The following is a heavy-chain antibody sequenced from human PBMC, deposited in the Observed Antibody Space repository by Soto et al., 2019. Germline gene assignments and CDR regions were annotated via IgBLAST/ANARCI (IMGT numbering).Heavy chain of an antibody. Sequence: CHPRSVAWGSIRRRPDHRSWIRQHPVGGLEWIGYIYYTGSAYYNPSLESRVTVAIDTSKSHFSLKLISVTAAYTAVYYCARGTRVLGASPFDICGLGTKVTVS. J-gene: IGHJ3*02. CDR1: WGSIRRRPDH. CDR3: ARGTRVLGASPFDI. D-gene: IGHD3-10*01. V-gene: IGHV4-31*02. CDR2: IYYTGSA.